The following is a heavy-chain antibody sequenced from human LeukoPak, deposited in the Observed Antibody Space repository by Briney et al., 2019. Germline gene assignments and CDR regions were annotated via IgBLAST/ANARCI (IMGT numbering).Heavy chain of an antibody. CDR2: ISSSSSYI. CDR1: GFTFSSYA. J-gene: IGHJ4*02. CDR3: ARALNLEWSDY. D-gene: IGHD3-3*01. Sequence: GGSLRLSCAASGFTFSSYAMNWVRQAPGKGPEWVSSISSSSSYIYYADSVKGRFTISRDNAKNSLYLQMNSLRAEDTAVYYCARALNLEWSDYWGQGTLVTVSS. V-gene: IGHV3-21*01.